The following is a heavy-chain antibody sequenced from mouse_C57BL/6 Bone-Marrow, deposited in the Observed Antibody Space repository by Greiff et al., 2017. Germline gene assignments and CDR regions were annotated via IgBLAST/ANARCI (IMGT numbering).Heavy chain of an antibody. D-gene: IGHD2-1*01. CDR1: GYTFTEYT. Sequence: QVQLQQSGAELVKPGASVKLSCKASGYTFTEYTIHWVKQRSGQGLEWIGWFYPGSGSIKYNEKFKDKATLTADKSSSTDYMGLSRLTSEDSAVYVCARHGAPIYCGRGRGAMDYWGQGTSVTVSS. V-gene: IGHV1-62-2*01. J-gene: IGHJ4*01. CDR2: FYPGSGSI. CDR3: ARHGAPIYCGRGRGAMDY.